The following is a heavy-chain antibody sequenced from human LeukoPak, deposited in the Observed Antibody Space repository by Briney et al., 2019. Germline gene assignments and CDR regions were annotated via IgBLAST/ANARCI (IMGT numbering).Heavy chain of an antibody. CDR1: GFTFDDYA. V-gene: IGHV3-9*01. CDR3: AKASSGDYYHSSGWIDY. J-gene: IGHJ4*02. D-gene: IGHD3-22*01. CDR2: VSWNSGSI. Sequence: GGSLRLSCAASGFTFDDYAIHWVRQAPGKGLEWVSGVSWNSGSIGYADSVKGRFTISRDNAKNSLYLQMNSLRVEDTALYYCAKASSGDYYHSSGWIDYWGQGTLVTVSS.